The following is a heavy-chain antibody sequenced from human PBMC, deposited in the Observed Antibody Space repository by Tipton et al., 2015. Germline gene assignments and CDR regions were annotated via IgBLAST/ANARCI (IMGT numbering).Heavy chain of an antibody. Sequence: TLSLTCAVYGGSFSGYSWSWIRQPPGKGLEWIGEVNHSGSTNYNPSLKSRVAISVDTSKNQFSLRLTSVTAADTAVYYCASGGILGYFDYWGQGTLITVSS. V-gene: IGHV4-34*01. CDR1: GGSFSGYS. J-gene: IGHJ4*02. D-gene: IGHD3-10*01. CDR3: ASGGILGYFDY. CDR2: VNHSGST.